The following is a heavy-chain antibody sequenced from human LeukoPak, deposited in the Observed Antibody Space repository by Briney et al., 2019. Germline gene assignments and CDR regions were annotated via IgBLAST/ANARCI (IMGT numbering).Heavy chain of an antibody. Sequence: GESLKISCKGSGYSFTSYWIGWVRQMPGKGLEWMGIIYPSDSDTRYSPPFQGQVTISADKSITTAYLQWSSLKASDTAMYYCARHQYSSSWLLNKPGVFHYWGQGTLVTVSS. CDR3: ARHQYSSSWLLNKPGVFHY. V-gene: IGHV5-51*01. D-gene: IGHD6-13*01. CDR1: GYSFTSYW. J-gene: IGHJ4*02. CDR2: IYPSDSDT.